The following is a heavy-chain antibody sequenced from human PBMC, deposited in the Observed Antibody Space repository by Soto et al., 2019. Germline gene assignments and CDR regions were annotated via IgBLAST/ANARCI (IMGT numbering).Heavy chain of an antibody. J-gene: IGHJ5*01. CDR1: GFTFSTNS. Sequence: EVQVLESGGGLVQPGGSLRLSCAAFGFTFSTNSMAWVRQTPGKGLEWVSGLIVGGYRTFYLESVKGRFTISSDTSKNVVYLQMNSLRADDTAVYFCAKWDGYGDSWGQGTLVTVSS. CDR3: AKWDGYGDS. D-gene: IGHD5-12*01. CDR2: LIVGGYRT. V-gene: IGHV3-23*01.